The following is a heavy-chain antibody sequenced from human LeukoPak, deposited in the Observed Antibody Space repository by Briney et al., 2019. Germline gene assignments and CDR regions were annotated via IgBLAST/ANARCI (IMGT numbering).Heavy chain of an antibody. CDR2: IYYSGST. Sequence: PSETLSLTCTVSGGSISSYYWSWIRQPPGKGLEWIGYIYYSGSTNYNPSLKSRVTISVDTSKNQFSLKLSSVTAADTAVYYCARGASFTMVRGVSYYYYYYIDVWGEGTTVTVSS. V-gene: IGHV4-59*01. CDR1: GGSISSYY. J-gene: IGHJ6*03. D-gene: IGHD3-10*01. CDR3: ARGASFTMVRGVSYYYYYYIDV.